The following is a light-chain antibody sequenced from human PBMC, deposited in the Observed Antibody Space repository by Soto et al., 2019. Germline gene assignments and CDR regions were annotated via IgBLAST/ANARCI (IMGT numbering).Light chain of an antibody. Sequence: DIQMTQSPSTLSASVGDRVTITCRASQSINTWLAWYQQKPGKAPKLLISKASGLEKVIPSRSSGSGSGTEFTLIISSLQTDDLATYYCQQYNTYPSTFGQGTKVEVK. CDR1: QSINTW. CDR2: KAS. V-gene: IGKV1-5*03. J-gene: IGKJ1*01. CDR3: QQYNTYPST.